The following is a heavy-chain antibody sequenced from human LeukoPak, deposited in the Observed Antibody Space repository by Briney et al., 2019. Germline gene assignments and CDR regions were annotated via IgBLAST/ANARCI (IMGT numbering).Heavy chain of an antibody. D-gene: IGHD1-26*01. J-gene: IGHJ4*02. Sequence: GGSLRLSCTASGFTFSNYWMTWARQAPGKGLEWVANINPDGSEKHYVDSLKGRFAISRDNPKNSLYLQMNSLRDEDTAVYYCARGSTAADWGLGTLVTVSS. CDR1: GFTFSNYW. V-gene: IGHV3-7*01. CDR3: ARGSTAAD. CDR2: INPDGSEK.